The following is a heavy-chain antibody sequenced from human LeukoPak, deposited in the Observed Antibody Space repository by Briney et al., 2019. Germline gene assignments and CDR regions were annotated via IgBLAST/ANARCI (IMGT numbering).Heavy chain of an antibody. CDR3: AKTGGIAAAH. D-gene: IGHD6-13*01. CDR2: ISGSGGST. CDR1: GFTLSTYG. J-gene: IGHJ4*02. V-gene: IGHV3-23*01. Sequence: PGGSLRLSCAASGFTLSTYGTTWVRQAPGKGLEWVSAISGSGGSTYYADSVKGRFTISRDNSKNTLYLQMNSLRAEDTALYYCAKTGGIAAAHWGQGTLVTVSS.